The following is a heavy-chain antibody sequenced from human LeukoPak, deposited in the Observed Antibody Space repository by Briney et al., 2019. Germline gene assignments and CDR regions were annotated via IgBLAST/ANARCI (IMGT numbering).Heavy chain of an antibody. V-gene: IGHV4-59*01. J-gene: IGHJ2*01. Sequence: KPSETLSLTCTVSGGSISSYYWSWIRQPPGKGLEWIGYIYYSGSTNYNPSLKSRVTISVDTSKNQFSLKLSSVTAADTAVYYCARLVRHHFDLWGRGTLVTVSS. CDR1: GGSISSYY. D-gene: IGHD6-6*01. CDR3: ARLVRHHFDL. CDR2: IYYSGST.